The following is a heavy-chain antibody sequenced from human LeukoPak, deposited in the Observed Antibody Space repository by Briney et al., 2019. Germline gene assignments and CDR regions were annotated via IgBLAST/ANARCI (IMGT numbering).Heavy chain of an antibody. D-gene: IGHD3-10*01. Sequence: GASVKVSCKASGYTFTSYYMHWARQAPGQGLEWMGIINPSGGSTSYAQKFQGRVTMTRDTSTGTVYMELSSLRSEDTAVYYCARDDGWFGESLTPDYWGQGTLVTVSS. CDR2: INPSGGST. J-gene: IGHJ4*02. CDR1: GYTFTSYY. CDR3: ARDDGWFGESLTPDY. V-gene: IGHV1-46*01.